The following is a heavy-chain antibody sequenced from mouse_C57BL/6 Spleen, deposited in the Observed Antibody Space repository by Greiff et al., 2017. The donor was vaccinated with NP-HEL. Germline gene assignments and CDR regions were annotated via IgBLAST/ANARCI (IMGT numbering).Heavy chain of an antibody. CDR3: ANYYGNFDY. J-gene: IGHJ2*01. D-gene: IGHD2-1*01. CDR2: INPSSGYT. Sequence: VQLQQSGAELAKPGASVKLSCKASGYTFTSYWMHWVKQRPGQGLEWIGYINPSSGYTKYNQKFKDMATLTADKSSSTAYMQLSSLTYEDSAVYYCANYYGNFDYWGQGTTLTVSS. V-gene: IGHV1-7*01. CDR1: GYTFTSYW.